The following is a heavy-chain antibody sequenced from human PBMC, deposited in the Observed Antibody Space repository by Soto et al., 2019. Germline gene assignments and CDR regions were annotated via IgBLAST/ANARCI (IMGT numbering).Heavy chain of an antibody. CDR3: ARGGLSVAGTHFDY. D-gene: IGHD6-19*01. CDR2: INPNSGGT. J-gene: IGHJ4*02. V-gene: IGHV1-2*04. CDR1: GYTFTGYY. Sequence: ASVKVSCKASGYTFTGYYMHWVRQAPGQGLERMGWINPNSGGTNYAQKFQGWVTMTRDTSISTAYMELSRLRSDDTAVYYCARGGLSVAGTHFDYWGQGTLVTVSS.